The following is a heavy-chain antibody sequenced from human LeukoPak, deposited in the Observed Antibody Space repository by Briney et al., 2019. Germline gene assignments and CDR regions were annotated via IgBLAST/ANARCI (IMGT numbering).Heavy chain of an antibody. J-gene: IGHJ3*02. CDR1: GYTFTGYY. CDR2: INPNSGGT. D-gene: IGHD3-10*01. Sequence: ASVKVSCKASGYTFTGYYMHWVRQAPGQGLEWMGWINPNSGGTNYAQKFQGRVTMTRDTSISTAYMELSRLRSDDTAVYYCARDSALLWFGELFGGDACDIWGQGTMVTVSS. CDR3: ARDSALLWFGELFGGDACDI. V-gene: IGHV1-2*02.